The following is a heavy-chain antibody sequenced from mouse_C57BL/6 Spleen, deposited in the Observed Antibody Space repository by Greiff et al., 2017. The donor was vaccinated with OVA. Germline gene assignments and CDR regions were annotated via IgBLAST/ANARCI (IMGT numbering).Heavy chain of an antibody. J-gene: IGHJ2*01. CDR3: ARGGGYDLYHFDY. Sequence: VQLKESGPELVKPGASVKMSCKASGYTFTDYNMHWVKQSHGKSLEWIGYINPNNGGTSYNQKFKGKATLTVNKSSSTAYMELRSLTSEDSAVYYCARGGGYDLYHFDYWGQGTTLTVSS. D-gene: IGHD2-2*01. V-gene: IGHV1-22*01. CDR1: GYTFTDYN. CDR2: INPNNGGT.